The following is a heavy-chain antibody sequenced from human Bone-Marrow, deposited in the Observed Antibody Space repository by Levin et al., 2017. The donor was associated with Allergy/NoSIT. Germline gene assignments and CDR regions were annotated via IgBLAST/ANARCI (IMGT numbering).Heavy chain of an antibody. V-gene: IGHV4-39*01. CDR2: IYYSGST. D-gene: IGHD4-23*01. CDR3: ARPGDGGNHFDY. J-gene: IGHJ4*02. Sequence: SETLSLTCTVSGGSISSSSYYWGWIRQPPGKGLEWIGSIYYSGSTYYNPSLKSRVTISVDTSKNQFSLKLSSVTAADTAVYYCARPGDGGNHFDYWGQGTLVTVSS. CDR1: GGSISSSSYY.